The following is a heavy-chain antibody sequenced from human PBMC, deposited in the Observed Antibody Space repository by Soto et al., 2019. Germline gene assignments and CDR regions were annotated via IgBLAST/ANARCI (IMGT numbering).Heavy chain of an antibody. Sequence: ASVKVSCKASGYTFTSYDVNWVRQATGQGLEWMGWMNPNSGNTGYAQKFQGRVIMTRNASINTAYMELSSLRSEDTAVYYCASGGRSWYLKYYFGYCGQGTPDTGSS. CDR3: ASGGRSWYLKYYFGY. J-gene: IGHJ4*02. CDR1: GYTFTSYD. CDR2: MNPNSGNT. V-gene: IGHV1-8*01. D-gene: IGHD6-13*01.